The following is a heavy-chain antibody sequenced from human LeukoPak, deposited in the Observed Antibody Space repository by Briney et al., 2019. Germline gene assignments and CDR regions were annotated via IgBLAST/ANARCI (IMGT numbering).Heavy chain of an antibody. Sequence: SETLSLTCAVYGGSFSGYYWSWIRQPPGKGLEWIGEINHSGSTNYDPSLKNRVTISVDTSKNQLSLKLSSVTAADTAVYYCARGGDSSGYYLLDAFDIWGQGTMVTVSS. J-gene: IGHJ3*02. CDR3: ARGGDSSGYYLLDAFDI. CDR2: INHSGST. V-gene: IGHV4-34*01. D-gene: IGHD3-22*01. CDR1: GGSFSGYY.